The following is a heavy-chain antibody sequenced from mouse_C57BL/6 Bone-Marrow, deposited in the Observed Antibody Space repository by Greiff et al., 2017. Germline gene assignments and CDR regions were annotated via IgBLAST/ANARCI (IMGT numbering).Heavy chain of an antibody. Sequence: LMESGGGLVKPGGSLKLSCAASGFTFSDYGMHWVRQAPEKGLEWVAYISSGSSTIYYADTVKGRFTISRDNAKNTLFLQMTSLRSEDTAMYYCARRWLLPYAMDYWGQGTSVTVSS. CDR1: GFTFSDYG. D-gene: IGHD2-3*01. CDR2: ISSGSSTI. CDR3: ARRWLLPYAMDY. V-gene: IGHV5-17*01. J-gene: IGHJ4*01.